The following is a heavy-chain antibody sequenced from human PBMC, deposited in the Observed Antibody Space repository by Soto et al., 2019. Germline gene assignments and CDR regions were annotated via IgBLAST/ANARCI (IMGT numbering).Heavy chain of an antibody. Sequence: PGGSVRRSCAASCFTVSSNYMSCVRQAPWKGLEWFSAISGSGGITYYADSVKGRFTISRDNYKNTLYLQMNSLRAEDTAVYHCAKGGRTSNRDRNYYYYGMEVWGNGTKVTVPS. CDR1: CFTVSSNY. V-gene: IGHV3-23*01. J-gene: IGHJ6*04. D-gene: IGHD2-2*01. CDR2: ISGSGGIT. CDR3: AKGGRTSNRDRNYYYYGMEV.